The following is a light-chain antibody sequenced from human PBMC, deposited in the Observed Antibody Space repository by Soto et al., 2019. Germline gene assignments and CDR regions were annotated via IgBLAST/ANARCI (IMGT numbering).Light chain of an antibody. J-gene: IGLJ2*01. V-gene: IGLV2-8*01. CDR1: SSDVGGYNY. CDR3: SSFGGSNHVV. Sequence: QSALTQPPSASGSPGQSVTISCTGTSSDVGGYNYVSWYQLHPGKAPKLIIYKVSKRPSGVPDHFSGSKSGNTASLTVSGLQADDEADYYCSSFGGSNHVVFGGGTKVTVL. CDR2: KVS.